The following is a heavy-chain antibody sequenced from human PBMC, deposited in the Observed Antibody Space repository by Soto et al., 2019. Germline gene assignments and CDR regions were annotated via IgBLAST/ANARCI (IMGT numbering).Heavy chain of an antibody. J-gene: IGHJ4*02. D-gene: IGHD2-15*01. CDR3: ASKMIFVSSTDY. Sequence: PGGSLRLSCAASGFTFSSYAMSWVRQAPGKGLEWVSAISGSGVSTYYADSVKGRFTVSRDNSKNTQYLQMNSLRAEDTALYYCASKMIFVSSTDYWGEGTLVTVSS. CDR2: ISGSGVST. CDR1: GFTFSSYA. V-gene: IGHV3-23*01.